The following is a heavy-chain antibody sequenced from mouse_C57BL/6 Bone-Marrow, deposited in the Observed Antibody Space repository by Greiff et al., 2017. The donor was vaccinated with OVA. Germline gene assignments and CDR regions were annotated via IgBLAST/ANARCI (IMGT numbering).Heavy chain of an antibody. CDR3: ARSQYYGSSYDAMDY. D-gene: IGHD1-1*01. CDR2: LLPGSGST. J-gene: IGHJ4*01. V-gene: IGHV1-9*01. Sequence: VQLQQSGAELMKPGASVKLSCKATGYTFTGYWIEWVKQRPGHGLEWIGELLPGSGSTNYNEKFKGKATFTADPSSTTAYMQLSSLTTEDSAIYYCARSQYYGSSYDAMDYWGQGTSVTVSS. CDR1: GYTFTGYW.